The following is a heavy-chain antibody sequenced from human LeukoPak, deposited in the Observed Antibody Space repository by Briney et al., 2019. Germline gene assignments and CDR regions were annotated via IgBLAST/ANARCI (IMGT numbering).Heavy chain of an antibody. J-gene: IGHJ5*02. CDR1: GFTFSSYA. D-gene: IGHD6-25*01. V-gene: IGHV3-30-3*01. CDR2: IPYDGSNK. Sequence: GRSLRLSCAASGFTFSSYAMHWVRQAPGKGLEWVAVIPYDGSNKYYADSVKGRFTISRDNSKNTLYLQMNSLRAEDTAVYYCARDGGLNWFDPWGQGTLVTVSS. CDR3: ARDGGLNWFDP.